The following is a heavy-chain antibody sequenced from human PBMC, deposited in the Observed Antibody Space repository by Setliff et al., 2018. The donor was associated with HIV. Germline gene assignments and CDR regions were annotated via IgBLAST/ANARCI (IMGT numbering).Heavy chain of an antibody. J-gene: IGHJ4*02. D-gene: IGHD4-17*01. CDR1: GGSVGSGSYY. Sequence: SETLSLTCTVSGGSVGSGSYYWSWIRQSSGKGLEWLGYIYYSGSTTYNPTLKSRVTMSIDTSKNQFSLKVRSVSAADTAVYYCARDPPGYGDSNDYWGQGMLVTVSS. CDR2: IYYSGST. V-gene: IGHV4-61*01. CDR3: ARDPPGYGDSNDY.